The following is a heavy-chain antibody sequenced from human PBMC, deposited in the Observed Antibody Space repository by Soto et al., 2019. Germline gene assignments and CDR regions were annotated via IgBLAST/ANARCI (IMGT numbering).Heavy chain of an antibody. J-gene: IGHJ4*02. Sequence: GGSLRLSCAASGFTFSSYGMGWVRQAPGKGLECVSTISSSADSTYYADSVKGRFTISRDNSDNTLYLQMNSLRADDTAVYYCARGYKWFPYWGQGTMVTVSS. CDR2: ISSSADST. V-gene: IGHV3-23*01. CDR3: ARGYKWFPY. CDR1: GFTFSSYG. D-gene: IGHD1-20*01.